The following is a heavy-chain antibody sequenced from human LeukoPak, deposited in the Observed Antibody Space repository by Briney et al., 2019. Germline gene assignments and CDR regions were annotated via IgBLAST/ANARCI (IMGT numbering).Heavy chain of an antibody. Sequence: SETLSLTCAVYGGSFSGYYWSWIRQPPGKGLEWIGEINHSGSTNYNPSLKSRVTISVDTSKNQFSLKLSSVTAADTAVYYCARGSIAAQYYYYGMDVWGQGTTVTVSS. D-gene: IGHD6-6*01. V-gene: IGHV4-34*01. CDR3: ARGSIAAQYYYYGMDV. J-gene: IGHJ6*02. CDR1: GGSFSGYY. CDR2: INHSGST.